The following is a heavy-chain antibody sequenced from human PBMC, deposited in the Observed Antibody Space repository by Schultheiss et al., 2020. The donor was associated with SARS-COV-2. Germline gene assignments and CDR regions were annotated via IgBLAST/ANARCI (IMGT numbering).Heavy chain of an antibody. CDR1: GGTFSSYA. J-gene: IGHJ4*02. D-gene: IGHD3-22*01. V-gene: IGHV1-69*13. CDR2: IIPIFGTA. Sequence: SVKVSCKASGGTFSSYAISWVRQAPGQGLEWMGGIIPIFGTANYAQKFQGRVTITADESTSTAYMELSSLRSEDTAVYYCARVFGYDSSGYYRSYFDYWGQGTLVTVSS. CDR3: ARVFGYDSSGYYRSYFDY.